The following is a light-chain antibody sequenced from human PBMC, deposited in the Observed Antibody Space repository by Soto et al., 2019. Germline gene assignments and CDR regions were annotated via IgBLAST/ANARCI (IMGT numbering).Light chain of an antibody. Sequence: QSVLTQPASVSGSPGQSITMSCTGTSSDVGGYDYVSWYQQHPGEVPKLIIYEVYNRPPWVSSRFSGSKSGNTASLTISGLQAEDEADYYCSSYKTSCSYVFGSGTKFTVL. J-gene: IGLJ1*01. CDR1: SSDVGGYDY. CDR2: EVY. V-gene: IGLV2-14*01. CDR3: SSYKTSCSYV.